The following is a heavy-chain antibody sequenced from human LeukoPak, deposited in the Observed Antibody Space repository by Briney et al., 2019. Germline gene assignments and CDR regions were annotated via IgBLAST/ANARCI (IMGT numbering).Heavy chain of an antibody. CDR3: TSFDGFGGGTNAFVI. Sequence: SETLSLTCAVYGGSFSGYYWSWIRQPPGKGLEWIGEINHSGSTNYNPSLKGRVTISVDTSKNQFSLKLSSVTAADTAVYYCTSFDGFGGGTNAFVIWAKGQWSPSLQ. V-gene: IGHV4-34*01. J-gene: IGHJ3*02. CDR2: INHSGST. D-gene: IGHD3-10*01. CDR1: GGSFSGYY.